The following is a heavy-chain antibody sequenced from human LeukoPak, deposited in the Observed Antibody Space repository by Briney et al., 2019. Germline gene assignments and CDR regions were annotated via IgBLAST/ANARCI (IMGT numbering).Heavy chain of an antibody. CDR2: INPSGGST. Sequence: ASVKVSCKASGYTFTSYYMHWVRQAPGQGLEWMGIINPSGGSTSYAQKFQGRVTMTRDTSASTVYMELSSLKSEDTAVYYCASPYYYGSGSHSSYGMDVWGQGTTVTVSS. D-gene: IGHD3-10*01. J-gene: IGHJ6*02. CDR3: ASPYYYGSGSHSSYGMDV. CDR1: GYTFTSYY. V-gene: IGHV1-46*01.